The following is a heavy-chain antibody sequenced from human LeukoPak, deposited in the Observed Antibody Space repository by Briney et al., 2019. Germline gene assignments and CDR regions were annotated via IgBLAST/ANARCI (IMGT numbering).Heavy chain of an antibody. D-gene: IGHD3-9*01. CDR2: IYYSGST. V-gene: IGHV4-39*01. Sequence: SETLSLICTVSGGSISSNSYYWGWIRQPPGKGLEWIGSIYYSGSTSYNPSLKSRVTISVDTSKNQFSLKLSSVTAADTAVYYCASQPYYDILTGYSHFDYWGQGTLVTVSS. CDR3: ASQPYYDILTGYSHFDY. J-gene: IGHJ4*02. CDR1: GGSISSNSYY.